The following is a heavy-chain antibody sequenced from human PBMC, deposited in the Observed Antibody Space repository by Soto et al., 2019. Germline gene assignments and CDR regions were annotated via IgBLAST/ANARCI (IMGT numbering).Heavy chain of an antibody. Sequence: SETLSLTCIVSGGSISSYFWTWIRQPAGKGLEWIGRIYSSGSTNYNPSLKSRVTMSVDTSKNQFSLKLSSVTTADTAVYYCARDEQQRRGFDSWGQGTLVTVSS. D-gene: IGHD6-13*01. CDR2: IYSSGST. V-gene: IGHV4-4*07. CDR3: ARDEQQRRGFDS. J-gene: IGHJ4*02. CDR1: GGSISSYF.